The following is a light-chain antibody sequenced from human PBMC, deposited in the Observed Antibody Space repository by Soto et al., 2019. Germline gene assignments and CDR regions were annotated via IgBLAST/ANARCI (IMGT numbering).Light chain of an antibody. CDR3: CSYAGSSTFSYV. CDR2: EGS. CDR1: SSDVGSYNL. J-gene: IGLJ1*01. Sequence: SVLTHPASVSGSPGQSITISCTGTSSDVGSYNLVSWYQQHPGKAPKLMIYEGSKRPSGVSNRFSGSKSGNTASLTISGLQAEDEADYYCCSYAGSSTFSYVFGTGTKVTVL. V-gene: IGLV2-23*03.